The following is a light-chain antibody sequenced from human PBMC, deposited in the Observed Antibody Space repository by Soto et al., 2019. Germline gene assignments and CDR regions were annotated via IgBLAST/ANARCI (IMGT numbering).Light chain of an antibody. CDR2: KAS. V-gene: IGKV1-5*03. CDR1: QSISSW. J-gene: IGKJ1*01. CDR3: QEYNVDWT. Sequence: DIQMTQSPSTLSASVGDRVTITCRASQSISSWLAWYQQKPGKAPKLLIYKASTLESGVPSRFSGSGSGTEFTLTISSLQPDDVATYYCQEYNVDWTFGQGTKVEIK.